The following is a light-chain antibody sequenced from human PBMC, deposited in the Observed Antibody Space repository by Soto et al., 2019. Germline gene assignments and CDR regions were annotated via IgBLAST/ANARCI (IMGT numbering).Light chain of an antibody. CDR3: QQRSNWPT. Sequence: EIVLTQSPATLSLSPGETATLSCRASQSISFYLTWYQHKPGQAPRLLIYDASNRATGIPARFSGSGYGTDFTLTISSLEPEDFAVYYCQQRSNWPTFGQGTRLEIK. J-gene: IGKJ5*01. V-gene: IGKV3-11*01. CDR1: QSISFY. CDR2: DAS.